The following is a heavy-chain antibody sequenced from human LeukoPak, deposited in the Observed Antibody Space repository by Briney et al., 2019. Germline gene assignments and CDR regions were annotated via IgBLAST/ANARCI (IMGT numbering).Heavy chain of an antibody. V-gene: IGHV3-48*04. CDR2: ISSSSSAI. Sequence: GGSLRLSCAASGFTFSSYSMNWVRQAPGKGLEWVSYISSSSSAIYYAYSVKRLSTISNDNAKNSKYLQMNSLRAEDTAVYYCARGDYPFLLWGQGALVTVSS. J-gene: IGHJ4*02. D-gene: IGHD4-17*01. CDR1: GFTFSSYS. CDR3: ARGDYPFLL.